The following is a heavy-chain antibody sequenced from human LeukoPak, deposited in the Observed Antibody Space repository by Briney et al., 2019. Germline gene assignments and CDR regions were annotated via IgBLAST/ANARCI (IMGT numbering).Heavy chain of an antibody. CDR2: ISSSSSYI. CDR1: GFTFSSYS. J-gene: IGHJ4*02. D-gene: IGHD1-26*01. Sequence: PGGSLRLSCAASGFTFSSYSMNWVRQAPGKGLEWVSSISSSSSYIYYADSVKGRFTISRDNAKNSLYLQMNSLRAEDTAVYYCARDRAYVGVGAMGVGDYWGQGTLVTVSS. V-gene: IGHV3-21*01. CDR3: ARDRAYVGVGAMGVGDY.